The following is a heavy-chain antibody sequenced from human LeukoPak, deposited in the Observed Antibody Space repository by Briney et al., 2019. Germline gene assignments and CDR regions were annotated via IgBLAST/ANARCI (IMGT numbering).Heavy chain of an antibody. V-gene: IGHV4-30-2*01. Sequence: SETLSLTCAVSGGSISSGGYSWSWIRQPPGKGLEWIGYIYHSGSTYYNPSLKSRVTISVDRSKNQFSLKLSSVTAADTAVYYCARDLGNNFDYWGQGTLVTVSS. CDR3: ARDLGNNFDY. J-gene: IGHJ4*02. CDR2: IYHSGST. D-gene: IGHD4-23*01. CDR1: GGSISSGGYS.